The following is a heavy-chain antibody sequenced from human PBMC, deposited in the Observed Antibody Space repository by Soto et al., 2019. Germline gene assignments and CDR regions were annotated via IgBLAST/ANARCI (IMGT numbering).Heavy chain of an antibody. CDR2: IYYSGTT. CDR1: GGSVSSGRYY. J-gene: IGHJ4*02. V-gene: IGHV4-61*01. D-gene: IGHD6-19*01. Sequence: SETLSLTCTVSGGSVSSGRYYWSWSRQPPGKGLEWIGYIYYSGTTSYNSSLKSRVTISVDTSKNQFSLKLSSVTAAETAIYYCAGSGDGSGWLGGQGTLVTVSS. CDR3: AGSGDGSGWL.